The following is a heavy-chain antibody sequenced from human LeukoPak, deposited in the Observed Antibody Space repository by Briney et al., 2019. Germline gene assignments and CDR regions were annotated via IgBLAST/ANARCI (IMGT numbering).Heavy chain of an antibody. CDR2: IRYDGSNK. CDR3: AKDSPRYCSSTSCGGWFDP. V-gene: IGHV3-30*02. Sequence: PGGSLRLSCAASGFTFSSYGMHWVRQAPGKGLEWVAFIRYDGSNKYYADSVKGRFTISRDNSKNTLYLQMNSLRAEDTAVYYCAKDSPRYCSSTSCGGWFDPWGQGTLVTVSS. D-gene: IGHD2-2*01. CDR1: GFTFSSYG. J-gene: IGHJ5*02.